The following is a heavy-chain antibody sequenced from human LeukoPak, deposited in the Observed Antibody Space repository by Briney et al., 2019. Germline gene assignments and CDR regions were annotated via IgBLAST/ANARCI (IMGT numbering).Heavy chain of an antibody. CDR3: TRHLPEEGASGSYYVYYYYYMDV. Sequence: PGGSLRLASAAAGLTFSGSAMHWVRQASGKGLEWVGRIRSKANSYATAYAASVKGRFTISRDDSTHTAYLQMNSLKTEDTAVYYCTRHLPEEGASGSYYVYYYYYMDVWGKGTTVTASS. V-gene: IGHV3-73*01. J-gene: IGHJ6*03. CDR1: GLTFSGSA. CDR2: IRSKANSYAT. D-gene: IGHD1-26*01.